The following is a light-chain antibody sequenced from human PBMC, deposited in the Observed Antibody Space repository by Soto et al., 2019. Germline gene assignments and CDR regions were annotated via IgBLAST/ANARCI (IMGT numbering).Light chain of an antibody. J-gene: IGKJ5*01. CDR1: QSVSSRY. V-gene: IGKV3D-20*02. CDR3: QQRSNWIT. CDR2: GAS. Sequence: EIVLTQSPCTLSLSPGERATLSCGASQSVSSRYLAWYQQKPGQAPSLLIYGASSRATGIPARFSGSGSGTDFTLTISSQDPEDFAVYYCQQRSNWITFGQGTRLEN.